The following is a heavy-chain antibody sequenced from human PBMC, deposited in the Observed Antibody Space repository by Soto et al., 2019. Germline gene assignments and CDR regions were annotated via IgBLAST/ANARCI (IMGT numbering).Heavy chain of an antibody. CDR3: ARDLAADIVVVPAAAIMPFDY. Sequence: ASVKVSCKASGYTFTSYGISWVRQAPGQGLEWKGWISAYNGNTNYAQKLQVRVTMTTDTSTSSAYMELRSLRSDDTAVYYCARDLAADIVVVPAAAIMPFDYWGQGTLVTVSS. CDR1: GYTFTSYG. V-gene: IGHV1-18*01. CDR2: ISAYNGNT. J-gene: IGHJ4*02. D-gene: IGHD2-2*01.